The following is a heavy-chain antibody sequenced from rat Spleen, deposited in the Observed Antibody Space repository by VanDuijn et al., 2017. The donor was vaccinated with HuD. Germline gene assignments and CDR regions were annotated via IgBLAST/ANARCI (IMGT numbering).Heavy chain of an antibody. V-gene: IGHV2-32*01. D-gene: IGHD1-4*01. Sequence: QVQLKESGPGLVQPSQTLSLTCAVSGFSLTSYYVHWVRQSPGKGLEWLGVMWSDGDTSYNSLLSSRLIISRDTSTSQVFLKMNSLQTEDTATYYCVREASYPGITFDYWGQGVMVTVSS. CDR3: VREASYPGITFDY. CDR1: GFSLTSYY. J-gene: IGHJ2*01. CDR2: MWSDGDT.